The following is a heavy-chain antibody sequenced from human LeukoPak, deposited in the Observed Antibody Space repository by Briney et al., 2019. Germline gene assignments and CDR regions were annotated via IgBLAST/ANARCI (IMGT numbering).Heavy chain of an antibody. CDR1: GYSFTTYW. J-gene: IGHJ5*02. CDR2: IYPGDSDT. V-gene: IGHV5-51*01. CDR3: ARLNSQYSRSWFDP. D-gene: IGHD6-13*01. Sequence: GESLKISCKGSGYSFTTYWVGWVRQMPGKGLEWMGIIYPGDSDTRYSPSFQGQVTISADKSISTAYLQWSSLKASDTAMYYCARLNSQYSRSWFDPWGQGTLVTVSS.